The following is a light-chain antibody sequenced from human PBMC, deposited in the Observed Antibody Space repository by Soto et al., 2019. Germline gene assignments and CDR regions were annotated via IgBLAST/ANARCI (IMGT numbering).Light chain of an antibody. CDR1: QSISSW. J-gene: IGKJ1*01. V-gene: IGKV1-5*03. CDR3: QHYNSYSEA. Sequence: IRMTQSPSSLSAAVGGRVAITCPASQSISSWLAWYQQKPGKAPKLLIYKASSLESGVPSRFSGSGSGTEFTLTISSLQPDDFATYYCQHYNSYSEAFGQGTKVDI. CDR2: KAS.